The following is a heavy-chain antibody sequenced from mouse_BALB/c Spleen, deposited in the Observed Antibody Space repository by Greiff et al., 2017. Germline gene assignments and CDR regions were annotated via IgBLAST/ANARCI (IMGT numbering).Heavy chain of an antibody. CDR3: ARSNDYDGGYYFDY. CDR1: GFTFSSFG. J-gene: IGHJ2*01. V-gene: IGHV5-17*02. Sequence: EVQRVESGGGLVQPGGSRKLSCAASGFTFSSFGMHWVRQAPEKGLEWVAYISSGSSTIYYADTVKGRFTISRDNPKNTLFLQMTSLRSEDTAMYYCARSNDYDGGYYFDYWGQGTTLTVSS. D-gene: IGHD2-4*01. CDR2: ISSGSSTI.